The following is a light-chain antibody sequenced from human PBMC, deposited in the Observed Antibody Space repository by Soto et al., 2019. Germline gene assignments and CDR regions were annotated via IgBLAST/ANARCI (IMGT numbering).Light chain of an antibody. Sequence: QSALTQPASVSGSPGQSITVSCTGTIIDFGDSTYVSWYQQHPGKAPRLIIYDVNNRPSGVAARFSASRSGNTASLPISGLQAEDEADYYCTSYTRSGLIVFGTGTKVTVL. J-gene: IGLJ1*01. V-gene: IGLV2-14*01. CDR3: TSYTRSGLIV. CDR2: DVN. CDR1: IIDFGDSTY.